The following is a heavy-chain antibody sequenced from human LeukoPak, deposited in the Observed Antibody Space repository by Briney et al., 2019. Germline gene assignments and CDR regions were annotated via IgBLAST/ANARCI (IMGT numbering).Heavy chain of an antibody. J-gene: IGHJ4*02. CDR2: ISGSGGST. V-gene: IGHV3-23*01. CDR1: GFTFSSYA. Sequence: GGSLRLSCAASGFTFSSYALSWVRQAPGKGLEWVSAISGSGGSTYYADSVKGRFTISRDNSKNTLYLQMNSLRAEDTAVYYCAKANYYGSGSYFDGGRVIWGQGTLVTVSS. CDR3: AKANYYGSGSYFDGGRVI. D-gene: IGHD3-10*01.